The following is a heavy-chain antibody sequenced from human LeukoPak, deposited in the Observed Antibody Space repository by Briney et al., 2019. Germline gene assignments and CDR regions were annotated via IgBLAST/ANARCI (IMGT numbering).Heavy chain of an antibody. Sequence: ASVKVSCKASGYTFSGYYMHWVRRAPRQGLEWMGWINPNSGGTKYAQKFQGRVTMTRDTSISTAYMELSRLRSDDTAVYYCAREAETTLNWFDPWGQGTLVTVSS. CDR3: AREAETTLNWFDP. CDR2: INPNSGGT. CDR1: GYTFSGYY. J-gene: IGHJ5*02. V-gene: IGHV1-2*02. D-gene: IGHD1-1*01.